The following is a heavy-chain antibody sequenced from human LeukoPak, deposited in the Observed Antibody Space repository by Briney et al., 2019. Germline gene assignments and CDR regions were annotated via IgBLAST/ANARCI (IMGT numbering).Heavy chain of an antibody. J-gene: IGHJ4*02. CDR1: GFTFSSYA. Sequence: GGSLRLSCAASGFTFSSYAMSWVRQAPGKGLEWVSAISGSGGSTYYAGSVKGRFTISRDNSKNTLYLQMNSLRAEDTAVYYCAKLTIFGVVITTYFDYWGQGTLVTVSS. D-gene: IGHD3-3*01. CDR2: ISGSGGST. CDR3: AKLTIFGVVITTYFDY. V-gene: IGHV3-23*01.